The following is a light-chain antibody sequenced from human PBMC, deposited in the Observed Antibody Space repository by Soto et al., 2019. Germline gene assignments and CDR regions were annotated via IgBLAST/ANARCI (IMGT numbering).Light chain of an antibody. Sequence: QSVLTQPASVSGSPGQSITISCTGTRSDIGASIYVSWFQQYPGEAPKCMIYDVNNRPSGVSNRFSGSKSGSTASLTISGLQAEDEAVYYCTSDTTSNTLALGGGTKVTVL. CDR1: RSDIGASIY. J-gene: IGLJ2*01. V-gene: IGLV2-14*01. CDR2: DVN. CDR3: TSDTTSNTLA.